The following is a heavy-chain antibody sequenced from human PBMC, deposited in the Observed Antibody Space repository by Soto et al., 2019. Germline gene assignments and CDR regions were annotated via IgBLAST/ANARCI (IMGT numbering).Heavy chain of an antibody. CDR1: GGSVSSGSYY. CDR2: IYYSGST. D-gene: IGHD3-22*01. CDR3: ARDLYYDSSGYYHDAQYYFDY. J-gene: IGHJ4*02. V-gene: IGHV4-61*01. Sequence: SETLSLTCTVSGGSVSSGSYYWSWIRQPPGKGLEWIGYIYYSGSTNYNPSLKSRVTISVDTSKNQFSLKLSSVTAADTAVYYCARDLYYDSSGYYHDAQYYFDYWGQGTLVTSPQ.